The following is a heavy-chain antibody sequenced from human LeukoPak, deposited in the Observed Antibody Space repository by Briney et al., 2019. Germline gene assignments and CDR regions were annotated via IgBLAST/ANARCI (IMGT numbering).Heavy chain of an antibody. CDR1: GFTFSSYE. CDR3: ARYGAYDFNY. Sequence: GGSLRLSCTASGFTFSSYEMHWVRQAPGKGLEWVSYISSSGSTIYYADSVKGRFTISRDNAKNSLYLQMNSLRAEDAALYYCARYGAYDFNYWGQGTLVTVSS. CDR2: ISSSGSTI. V-gene: IGHV3-48*03. D-gene: IGHD5-12*01. J-gene: IGHJ4*02.